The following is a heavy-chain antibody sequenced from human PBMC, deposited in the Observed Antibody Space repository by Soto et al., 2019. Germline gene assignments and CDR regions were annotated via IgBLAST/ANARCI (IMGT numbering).Heavy chain of an antibody. Sequence: WASVKVSCKASGYTFTSYDINWVRQATGQGLEWMGWMNPNSGNTGYAQKFQGRVTMTRNTSISTAYMELSSLRSEDTAVYYCARSANSNDVDAFDIWGHGTMVTVSS. CDR1: GYTFTSYD. D-gene: IGHD1-20*01. CDR3: ARSANSNDVDAFDI. V-gene: IGHV1-8*01. J-gene: IGHJ3*02. CDR2: MNPNSGNT.